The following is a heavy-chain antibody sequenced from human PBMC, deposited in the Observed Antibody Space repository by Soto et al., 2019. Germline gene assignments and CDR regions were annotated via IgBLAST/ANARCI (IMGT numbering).Heavy chain of an antibody. CDR3: ARDLQYYDILTGYFDY. CDR1: GFTFSSYW. J-gene: IGHJ4*02. D-gene: IGHD3-9*01. V-gene: IGHV3-7*03. CDR2: IKQDGSEK. Sequence: GGSLRLSCAASGFTFSSYWMSWVRQAPGKGLEWVANIKQDGSEKYYVDSVKGRFTISRDNAKNSLYLQMNSLRAEDTAVYYCARDLQYYDILTGYFDYWGQGTLVTVSS.